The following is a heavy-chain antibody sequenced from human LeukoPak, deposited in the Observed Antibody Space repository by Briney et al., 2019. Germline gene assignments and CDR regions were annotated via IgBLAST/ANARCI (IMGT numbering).Heavy chain of an antibody. CDR1: GYTFTNYW. CDR3: ATLAGAPGPGDAFDI. D-gene: IGHD1-26*01. CDR2: IYPGDSDT. Sequence: GESLKIPCKGSGYTFTNYWVAWGRQLPGKGLERMGIIYPGDSDTRYSPSFQGQVTISVDKSISTAYLQWSSLKASDTAMYYCATLAGAPGPGDAFDIWGQGTMVTVSS. J-gene: IGHJ3*02. V-gene: IGHV5-51*01.